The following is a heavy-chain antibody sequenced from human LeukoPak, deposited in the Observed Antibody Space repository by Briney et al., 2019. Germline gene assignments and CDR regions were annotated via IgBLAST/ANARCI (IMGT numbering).Heavy chain of an antibody. Sequence: GGSLRLSCAASGFTFSSYWMHWVRQAPGKGLVWVSRINSDGSSTSYADSVKGRFTISRDNAKNTLYLQMNSLRAEDTAVYYCARVLAVGATILYFDYWGQGTLVTVSS. CDR3: ARVLAVGATILYFDY. CDR2: INSDGSST. V-gene: IGHV3-74*01. J-gene: IGHJ4*02. CDR1: GFTFSSYW. D-gene: IGHD1-26*01.